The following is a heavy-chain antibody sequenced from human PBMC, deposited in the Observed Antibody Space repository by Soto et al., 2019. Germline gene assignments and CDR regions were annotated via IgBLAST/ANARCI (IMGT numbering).Heavy chain of an antibody. D-gene: IGHD2-15*01. V-gene: IGHV3-30*18. CDR3: TKDGRFDSDGSLYYYYYCMDV. Sequence: GGSLRLSCAASGFTFNNYGMNWVRQAPGKGLEWVAIISNDGSNKYYIESVRGGFTISRDNSKNMLFVQMNSLRVEDTAVYFCTKDGRFDSDGSLYYYYYCMDVWGQGTTVTVSS. CDR2: ISNDGSNK. J-gene: IGHJ6*02. CDR1: GFTFNNYG.